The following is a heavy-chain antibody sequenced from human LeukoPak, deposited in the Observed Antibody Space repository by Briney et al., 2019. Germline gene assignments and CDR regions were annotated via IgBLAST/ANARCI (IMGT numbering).Heavy chain of an antibody. D-gene: IGHD3/OR15-3a*01. V-gene: IGHV3-7*03. J-gene: IGHJ4*02. CDR1: GFTFGDTW. Sequence: GGSLRLSCTASGFTFGDTWMNWVRQVPGQGLEWVANIKQDGSEKFYVASVKGRFTISRDNGKSSLYLQMNSLRAEDTALYYCATSYDMGWLIGYWGQGTLVTVSS. CDR2: IKQDGSEK. CDR3: ATSYDMGWLIGY.